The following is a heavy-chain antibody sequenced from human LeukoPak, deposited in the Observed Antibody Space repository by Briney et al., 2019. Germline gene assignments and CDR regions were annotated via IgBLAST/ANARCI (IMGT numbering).Heavy chain of an antibody. V-gene: IGHV3-73*01. CDR2: IRSKVNNYAT. CDR1: GFSFSGSG. Sequence: GGSLRLSCAASGFSFSGSGMNWVRQASGKGLEWVGRIRSKVNNYATVYAESVKGRFTISRNDSKNTAYLQMNSLKTEDTAVYYCTPGSGPIPSLGSWGQGTLVTVSS. J-gene: IGHJ5*02. CDR3: TPGSGPIPSLGS. D-gene: IGHD2-15*01.